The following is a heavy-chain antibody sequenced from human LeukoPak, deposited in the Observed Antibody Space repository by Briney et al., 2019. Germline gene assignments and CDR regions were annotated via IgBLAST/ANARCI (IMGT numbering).Heavy chain of an antibody. Sequence: ASVKVSCKASGYPFFSSGISWVRQAPGQGLEWLGWFSAYNGVTHYARKFRGRLTITTDTSTSTAYMELRSLRSDDTAIYYCARLRDCSDTGCANFYFYMDIWGKGTAITVSS. J-gene: IGHJ6*03. D-gene: IGHD2-21*01. CDR3: ARLRDCSDTGCANFYFYMDI. V-gene: IGHV1-18*01. CDR1: GYPFFSSG. CDR2: FSAYNGVT.